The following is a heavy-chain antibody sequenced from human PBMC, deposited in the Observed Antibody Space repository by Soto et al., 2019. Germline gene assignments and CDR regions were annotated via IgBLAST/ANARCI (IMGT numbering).Heavy chain of an antibody. CDR2: FDPEDGET. D-gene: IGHD6-19*01. CDR3: ATVDIAVAGRLSFGWFDP. Sequence: ASVKVSCKVSGYTLTELSMHWVRQAPGKGLEWMGGFDPEDGETIYAQKFQGRVTMTEDTSTDTAYMELSSLRSEDTAVYYCATVDIAVAGRLSFGWFDPWGQGTLVTVSS. V-gene: IGHV1-24*01. CDR1: GYTLTELS. J-gene: IGHJ5*02.